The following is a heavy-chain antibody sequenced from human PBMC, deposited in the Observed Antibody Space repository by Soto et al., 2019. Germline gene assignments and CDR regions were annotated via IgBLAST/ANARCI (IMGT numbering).Heavy chain of an antibody. CDR1: GFTVRNNY. J-gene: IGHJ5*02. CDR3: ARVDGTTQNWFDP. Sequence: EVQLVETGGGLIQPGGFLRLSCAASGFTVRNNYMSWVRQAPGRGLEWVSIIYSGGSTYYADSVKGRFTISRDNSKNTLHLQMNSLRAEDTAVYYCARVDGTTQNWFDPWGQGTLVTVSS. V-gene: IGHV3-53*02. CDR2: IYSGGST. D-gene: IGHD1-1*01.